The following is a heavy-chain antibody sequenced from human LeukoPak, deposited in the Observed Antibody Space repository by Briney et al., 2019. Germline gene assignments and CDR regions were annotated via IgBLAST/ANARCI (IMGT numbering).Heavy chain of an antibody. Sequence: SETLSLTCTVSGGYISTDYWNWIRQRPGKGLEWIGYIYYSGSTNYNPSLKSRVTISVDTSKNQFSLKLSSVTAADTAVYYCARGYSGSYSDAFDIWGQGTMVTVSS. CDR2: IYYSGST. V-gene: IGHV4-59*01. D-gene: IGHD1-26*01. CDR1: GGYISTDY. J-gene: IGHJ3*02. CDR3: ARGYSGSYSDAFDI.